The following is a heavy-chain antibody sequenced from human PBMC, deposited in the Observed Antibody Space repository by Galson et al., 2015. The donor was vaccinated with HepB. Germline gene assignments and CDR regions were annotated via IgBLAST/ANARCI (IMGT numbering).Heavy chain of an antibody. D-gene: IGHD3-16*01. Sequence: SLRLSCATSGFKFTDFAMHWVRQAPGKGLEWVSAISGGGEITYFADSVRGRFTTFRDNSRNTLHLQMDNLRVEDTALYYCAKVAILGATPHYFDFLGQGTLVTVSS. J-gene: IGHJ4*02. CDR1: GFKFTDFA. CDR2: ISGGGEIT. V-gene: IGHV3-23*01. CDR3: AKVAILGATPHYFDF.